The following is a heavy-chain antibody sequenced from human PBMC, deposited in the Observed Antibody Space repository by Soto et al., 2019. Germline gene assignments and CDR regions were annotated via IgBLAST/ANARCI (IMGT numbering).Heavy chain of an antibody. CDR2: INHGGST. CDR1: SGSFSGHS. D-gene: IGHD6-13*01. J-gene: IGHJ4*02. CDR3: ARVAYSSSWYYFDS. V-gene: IGHV4-34*01. Sequence: QVQLQQWGAGLLKPSETLSLTCDVYSGSFSGHSWSWIRQPPGKGLEWIGEINHGGSTNYSPSLKSRVTMSVDTSKNQFSLKLSSVTAADTAVYYCARVAYSSSWYYFDSWGQGTLVTVSS.